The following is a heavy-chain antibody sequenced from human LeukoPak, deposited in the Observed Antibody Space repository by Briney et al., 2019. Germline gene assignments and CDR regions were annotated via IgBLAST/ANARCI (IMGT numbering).Heavy chain of an antibody. V-gene: IGHV4-59*08. CDR1: GDSISSYY. CDR2: ISYSGST. Sequence: SETLSLTCTVSGDSISSYYWSWIRQPPGKGLEWIGYISYSGSTNYNPSLKSRVTISVDTSKNQFSLRLSSVTAADTAVYYCARRDGYSGTDNWFDPWGQGTLVTVSS. CDR3: ARRDGYSGTDNWFDP. J-gene: IGHJ5*02. D-gene: IGHD5-12*01.